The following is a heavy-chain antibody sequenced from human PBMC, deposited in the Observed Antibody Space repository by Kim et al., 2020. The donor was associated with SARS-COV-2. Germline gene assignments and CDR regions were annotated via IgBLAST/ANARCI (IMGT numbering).Heavy chain of an antibody. Sequence: SVKVSCKASGGTFSSYAISWVRQAPGQGLEWMGGIIPIFGTANYAQKFQGRVTITADESTSTAYMELSSLRSEDTAVYYCARGYNRPGAFDIWGQGTMVTVSS. J-gene: IGHJ3*02. CDR1: GGTFSSYA. D-gene: IGHD1-1*01. V-gene: IGHV1-69*13. CDR2: IIPIFGTA. CDR3: ARGYNRPGAFDI.